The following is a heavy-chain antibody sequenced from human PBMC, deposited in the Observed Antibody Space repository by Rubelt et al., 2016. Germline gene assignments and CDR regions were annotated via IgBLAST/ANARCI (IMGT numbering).Heavy chain of an antibody. Sequence: EVQLVESGGGLVQSGGSLRLSCAASGFAFSTYGMSWVRQAPGKGLEWVSAISGSGGSTFYADSVKGRFTIARDNSQSTLYLQMNSLRAEDTAIYYCAKDLRWGFDYWGQGTLVTVSS. CDR3: AKDLRWGFDY. D-gene: IGHD4-23*01. CDR2: ISGSGGST. J-gene: IGHJ4*02. CDR1: GFAFSTYG. V-gene: IGHV3-23*04.